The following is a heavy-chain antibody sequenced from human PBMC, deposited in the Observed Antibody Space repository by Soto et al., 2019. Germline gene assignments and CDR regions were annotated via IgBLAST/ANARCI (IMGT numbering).Heavy chain of an antibody. J-gene: IGHJ4*02. V-gene: IGHV1-18*01. CDR3: AREPPETPPDY. CDR2: ISSKNGNT. Sequence: QVQLVQYGADVKKPGASVKVSCKASGYTFSDYGISWVRQAPGQGLEWMGWISSKNGNTNFAQKFRGRVTMTTDTSTSTVYMELRSLKPDDTAVYYCAREPPETPPDYWGQGTLVTVSS. CDR1: GYTFSDYG.